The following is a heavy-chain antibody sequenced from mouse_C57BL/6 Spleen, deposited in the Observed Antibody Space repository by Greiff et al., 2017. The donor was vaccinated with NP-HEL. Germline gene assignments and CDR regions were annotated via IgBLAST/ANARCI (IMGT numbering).Heavy chain of an antibody. CDR2: IDPSDSET. CDR1: GYTFTSYW. V-gene: IGHV1-52*01. J-gene: IGHJ2*01. Sequence: VQLQQPGAELVRPGSSVKLSCKASGYTFTSYWMHWVKQRPIQGLEWIGNIDPSDSETHYNQKFKDKATLTVDKSSSTAYMQLSSLTSEDSAVYYCARSRDWGYFDYWGQGTTLTVSS. CDR3: ARSRDWGYFDY.